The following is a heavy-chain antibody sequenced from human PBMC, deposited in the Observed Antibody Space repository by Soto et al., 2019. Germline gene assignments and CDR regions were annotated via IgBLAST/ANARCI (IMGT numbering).Heavy chain of an antibody. CDR3: ARGRGMITFGVVLVTAFDY. D-gene: IGHD3-16*02. CDR1: GYTVTSYG. CDR2: ISAYHGNA. Sequence: AQVKGSGDSAGYTVTSYGMSWVRQPSVQRLDWLGWISAYHGNADDAQKPQGTVSRTTDTSTSTAYMELRSLTSDDTAVDYCARGRGMITFGVVLVTAFDYCGQGPLVNLSS. V-gene: IGHV1-18*04. J-gene: IGHJ4*02.